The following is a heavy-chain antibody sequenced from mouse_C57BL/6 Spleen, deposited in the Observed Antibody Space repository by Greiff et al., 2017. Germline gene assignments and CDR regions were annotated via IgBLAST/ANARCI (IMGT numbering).Heavy chain of an antibody. J-gene: IGHJ1*03. CDR2: IYPSDSET. CDR3: ARAGATWDRYFDV. Sequence: VKLQQPGAELVRPGSSVKLSCKASGYTFTSYWMDWVKQRPGQGLEWIGNIYPSDSETHYNQKFKDKATLTVYKSSSTAYMQLSSLTSEDSAVYFCARAGATWDRYFDVWGTGTTVTVSS. V-gene: IGHV1-61*01. D-gene: IGHD4-1*01. CDR1: GYTFTSYW.